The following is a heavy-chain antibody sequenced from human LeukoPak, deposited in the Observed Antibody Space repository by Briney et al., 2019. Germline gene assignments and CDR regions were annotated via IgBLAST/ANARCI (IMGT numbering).Heavy chain of an antibody. CDR2: IYYSGST. D-gene: IGHD6-13*01. CDR3: ARSAAAGTWVDY. V-gene: IGHV4-39*01. J-gene: IGHJ4*02. Sequence: NPSETLSLTCTVSGGSISSSSYYWSWIRQPPGKGLEWIGYIYYSGSTYYNPSLKSRVTISVDTSKNQFSLKLSSVTAADTAVYYCARSAAAGTWVDYWGQGTLVTVSS. CDR1: GGSISSSSYY.